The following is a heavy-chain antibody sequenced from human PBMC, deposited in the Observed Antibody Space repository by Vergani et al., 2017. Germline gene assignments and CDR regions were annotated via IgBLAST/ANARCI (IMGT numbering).Heavy chain of an antibody. CDR2: ISSSSSYT. CDR3: ARESGPPPYYYYYGMDV. J-gene: IGHJ6*02. V-gene: IGHV3-11*05. CDR1: GFTFSDYY. Sequence: QVQLVESGGGLVKPGGSLRLSCAAPGFTFSDYYMSWIRQAPGKGLEWVSYISSSSSYTNYADSVKGRFTISRDNAKNSLYLQMNSLRAEDTAVYYCARESGPPPYYYYYGMDVWGQGTTVTVSS.